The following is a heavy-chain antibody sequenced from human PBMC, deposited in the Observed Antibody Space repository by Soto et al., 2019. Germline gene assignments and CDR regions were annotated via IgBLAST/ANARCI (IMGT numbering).Heavy chain of an antibody. Sequence: GASVKVSCKASGYTFTSYDINWVRQATGQGLEWMGWMNPNSGNTGYAQKFQGRVTMTRNTSISTAYMELSSLRSEDTAVYYCARDYGDSYYYYYGMDVWGQGTTVTVS. CDR3: ARDYGDSYYYYYGMDV. V-gene: IGHV1-8*01. D-gene: IGHD4-17*01. CDR1: GYTFTSYD. CDR2: MNPNSGNT. J-gene: IGHJ6*02.